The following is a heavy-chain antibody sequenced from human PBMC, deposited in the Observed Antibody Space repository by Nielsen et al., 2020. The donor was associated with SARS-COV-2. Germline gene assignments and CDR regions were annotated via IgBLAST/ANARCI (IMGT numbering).Heavy chain of an antibody. CDR1: GFTFSSYA. Sequence: GESLKISCAASGFTFSSYAMSWVRQAPGKGLEWVSAISGSGGSTYYADSVKGRFTISRDNSKNTLYLQMNSLRAEDTAVYYCAKEGGSSIGGVYYYYMDVWGKGTTVTVSS. V-gene: IGHV3-23*01. J-gene: IGHJ6*03. D-gene: IGHD2-2*01. CDR2: ISGSGGST. CDR3: AKEGGSSIGGVYYYYMDV.